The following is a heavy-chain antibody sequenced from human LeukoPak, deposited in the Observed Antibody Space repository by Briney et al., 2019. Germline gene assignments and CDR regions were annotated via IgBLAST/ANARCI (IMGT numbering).Heavy chain of an antibody. CDR3: ARDYLLYDTSGYYYLLRY. CDR1: GYSLTGYY. V-gene: IGHV1-2*02. D-gene: IGHD3-22*01. J-gene: IGHJ4*02. CDR2: INPNSGGT. Sequence: GASVKVSCKASGYSLTGYYMHWVRQAPGQGLEWMGWINPNSGGTGYAQKFQGRVTMTRDTSISTAYMELSRLRSDDTAVYYCARDYLLYDTSGYYYLLRYWGQGTLVTVSS.